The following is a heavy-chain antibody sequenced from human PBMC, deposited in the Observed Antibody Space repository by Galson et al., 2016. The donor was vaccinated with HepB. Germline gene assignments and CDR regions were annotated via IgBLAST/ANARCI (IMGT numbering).Heavy chain of an antibody. CDR2: IRSKAYGGRT. J-gene: IGHJ5*01. Sequence: SLRLSCAASGFMFGDYAMSWFRQAPGKGLEWVGLIRSKAYGGRTEYAASVKGRFTISRDDSKSIAYLQMNSLKTEDTAAYYCCRTWYKGWFDSWGQGTLVTVSS. CDR1: GFMFGDYA. CDR3: CRTWYKGWFDS. D-gene: IGHD1-1*01. V-gene: IGHV3-49*03.